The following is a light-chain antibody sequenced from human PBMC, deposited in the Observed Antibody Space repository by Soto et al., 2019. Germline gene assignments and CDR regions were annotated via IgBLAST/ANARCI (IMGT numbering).Light chain of an antibody. Sequence: AIQMTQSPYSLSASVGDRVTISCRAHQGIGNAIGWYQQKPGKPPKVLIYGASNLQSGDPPRFTSSGPGTEFTLALRSLPPEDSATYYCLQDLSSPWTLGQG. J-gene: IGKJ1*01. CDR3: LQDLSSPWT. CDR1: QGIGNA. CDR2: GAS. V-gene: IGKV1-6*01.